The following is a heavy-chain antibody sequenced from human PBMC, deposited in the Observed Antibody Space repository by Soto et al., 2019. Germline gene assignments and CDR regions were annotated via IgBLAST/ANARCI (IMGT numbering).Heavy chain of an antibody. J-gene: IGHJ6*02. V-gene: IGHV1-18*01. Sequence: QVQLVQSGGEMKKPGASVKVSCKTSGYTFTSYGFSWVRQAPGQGLEWMGWISGYTGNTNYAQKIQGRVTMTTDTSTSTAYMELRSLISDDTAVYYCARSWVTGKGGLDVWGQGTTVTVSS. CDR1: GYTFTSYG. D-gene: IGHD3-16*01. CDR2: ISGYTGNT. CDR3: ARSWVTGKGGLDV.